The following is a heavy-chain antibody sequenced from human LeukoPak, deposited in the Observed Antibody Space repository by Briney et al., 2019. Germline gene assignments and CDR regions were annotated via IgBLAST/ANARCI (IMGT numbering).Heavy chain of an antibody. CDR1: GFTFDDYA. D-gene: IGHD3-10*01. CDR2: ISWNSGTI. J-gene: IGHJ4*02. CDR3: VKDRTVSPGSLDY. V-gene: IGHV3-9*01. Sequence: PGRSLRLSCAASGFTFDDYAMHWVRQAPGKGLEWVSGISWNSGTIGYADSVKGRFTISRDNAKNSLYLQMNSLRAEDTALYYCVKDRTVSPGSLDYWGQGTLVTVSS.